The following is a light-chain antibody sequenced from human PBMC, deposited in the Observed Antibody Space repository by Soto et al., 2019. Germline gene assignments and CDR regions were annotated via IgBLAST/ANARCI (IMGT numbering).Light chain of an antibody. CDR2: DAS. CDR1: QSVSSY. CDR3: LQRSIWPRT. J-gene: IGKJ1*01. V-gene: IGKV3-11*01. Sequence: EIVLTQSPATRSLSPGERATLSCRASQSVSSYLAWYQQKPGQAPRLLIYDASNRATGIPARFSGSGSGTDFTLTISSLEPEDFAVYYCLQRSIWPRTFGQGTKVEIK.